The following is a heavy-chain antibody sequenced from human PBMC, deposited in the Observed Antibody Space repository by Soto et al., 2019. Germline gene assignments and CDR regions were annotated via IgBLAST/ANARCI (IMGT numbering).Heavy chain of an antibody. CDR2: IWYDGSNK. CDR3: ARVSGWYGFDY. J-gene: IGHJ4*02. D-gene: IGHD6-19*01. V-gene: IGHV3-33*01. Sequence: HPWGSLRLSCAASGFTFSSYGMHWVRQAPGKGLEWVAVIWYDGSNKYYADSVKGQFTISRDNSKNTLYLQMNSLRAEDTAVYYCARVSGWYGFDYWGQGTLVTVSS. CDR1: GFTFSSYG.